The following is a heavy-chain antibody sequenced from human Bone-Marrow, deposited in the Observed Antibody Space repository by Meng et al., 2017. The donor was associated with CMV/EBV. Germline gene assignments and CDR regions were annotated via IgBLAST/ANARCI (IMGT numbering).Heavy chain of an antibody. CDR2: ISYDGSNK. D-gene: IGHD3-3*01. V-gene: IGHV3-30*04. CDR1: GFTFSSYA. Sequence: GGSLRLSCAASGFTFSSYAMHWVRQAPGKGLEWVAVISYDGSNKYYADSVKGRFTISRDNSKNTLYLQMNSLRAEDTAVYYCARNIDYDFWSGYHHGMDVWGQGTTVTVSS. J-gene: IGHJ6*02. CDR3: ARNIDYDFWSGYHHGMDV.